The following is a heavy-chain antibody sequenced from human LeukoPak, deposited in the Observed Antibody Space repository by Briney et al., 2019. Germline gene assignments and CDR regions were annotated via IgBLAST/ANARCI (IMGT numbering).Heavy chain of an antibody. CDR2: INSDGSST. J-gene: IGHJ4*02. CDR3: AKDNTPRPGIVVVPAAMNY. D-gene: IGHD2-2*01. V-gene: IGHV3-74*01. Sequence: GGSLRLSCAASGFTVSSYWMHWVRQAPGKGLVWVSRINSDGSSTTYADSVKGRFTVSRDNAKNTLYLQMNSLRAEDTAVYYCAKDNTPRPGIVVVPAAMNYWGQGTLVTVSS. CDR1: GFTVSSYW.